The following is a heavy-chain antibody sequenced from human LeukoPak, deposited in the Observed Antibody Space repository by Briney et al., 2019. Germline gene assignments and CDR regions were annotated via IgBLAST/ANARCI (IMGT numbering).Heavy chain of an antibody. V-gene: IGHV3-23*01. CDR1: GFTFSSYA. CDR2: ISGSGGST. Sequence: GGALRLSCAASGFTFSSYAMSWVRQAPGKGVEWVSAISGSGGSTYYADSVKGRFTISRDNYKNTLYLQMNSLRAEDTAVYYCAKEGGYDSCFDYWGQGTLVTVSS. CDR3: AKEGGYDSCFDY. D-gene: IGHD5-12*01. J-gene: IGHJ4*02.